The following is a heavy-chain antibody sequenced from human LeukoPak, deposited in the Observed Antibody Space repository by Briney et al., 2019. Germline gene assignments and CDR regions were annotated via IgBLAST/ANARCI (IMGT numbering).Heavy chain of an antibody. J-gene: IGHJ4*02. CDR2: IYSGGST. CDR1: GFTVSSNY. D-gene: IGHD6-6*01. CDR3: ARAPGYSSSSAFDY. Sequence: GGSLILSCAASGFTVSSNYMSWVRQAPGKGLEWVSVIYSGGSTYYADSVKGRFTISRDNSKNTLYLQMNSLRAEDTAVYYCARAPGYSSSSAFDYWGQGTLVTVSS. V-gene: IGHV3-53*01.